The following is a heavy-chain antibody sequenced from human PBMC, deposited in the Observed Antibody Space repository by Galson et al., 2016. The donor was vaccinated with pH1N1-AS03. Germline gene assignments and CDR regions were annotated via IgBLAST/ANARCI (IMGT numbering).Heavy chain of an antibody. CDR1: GFKISTYA. Sequence: SLRLSCAGSGFKISTYAINWVRQAPGKGLEWVTGISDSSRGGNIYYADSVKGRFTISRDNSKNTLYLQMNSLRDEETAVYYCVTHGAWGQGALVTVSS. CDR3: VTHGA. D-gene: IGHD3-10*01. CDR2: ISDSSRGGNI. V-gene: IGHV3-23*01. J-gene: IGHJ5*02.